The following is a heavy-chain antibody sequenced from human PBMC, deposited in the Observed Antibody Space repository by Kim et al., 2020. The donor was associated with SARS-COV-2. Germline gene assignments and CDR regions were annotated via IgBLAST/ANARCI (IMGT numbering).Heavy chain of an antibody. CDR1: GGTFSSYA. CDR2: IIPIFGTA. CDR3: AHTDTTVTTISYYYYGMDV. D-gene: IGHD4-17*01. V-gene: IGHV1-69*13. J-gene: IGHJ6*02. Sequence: SVKVSCKASGGTFSSYAISWVRQAPGQGLEWMKGIIPIFGTANYAQNFQGRVTITADESTSTAYMELSSLSSEDTAVYYCAHTDTTVTTISYYYYGMDVWGQGTTVTVSS.